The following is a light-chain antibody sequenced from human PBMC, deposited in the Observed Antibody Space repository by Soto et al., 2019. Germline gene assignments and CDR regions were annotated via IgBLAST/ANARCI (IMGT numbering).Light chain of an antibody. Sequence: DIEVTQPPTTLSASVGDRVTITCQASQDISKYLNWYQQKPGKAPKLLIYDASNLETGVPSRFSGSGSGTDFSFTICILQPEDITPYYSQVYAYGPKSFGGGTKLDVK. CDR3: QVYAYGPKS. CDR1: QDISKY. V-gene: IGKV1-33*01. CDR2: DAS. J-gene: IGKJ4*01.